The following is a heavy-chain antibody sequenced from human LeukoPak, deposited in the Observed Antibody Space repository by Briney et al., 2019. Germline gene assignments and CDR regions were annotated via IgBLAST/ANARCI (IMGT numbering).Heavy chain of an antibody. V-gene: IGHV4-59*01. CDR2: IYYSGST. Sequence: SETLSLTCTVSGGSISSYYWSWNRQPPGKGLEWIGYIYYSGSTNYNPSLKSRVTISVDTSKNQFSLKLSSVTAADTAVYYCAAGGSGYCGSSYYYYYYMDVWGKGTTVTISS. D-gene: IGHD5-12*01. CDR3: AAGGSGYCGSSYYYYYYMDV. CDR1: GGSISSYY. J-gene: IGHJ6*03.